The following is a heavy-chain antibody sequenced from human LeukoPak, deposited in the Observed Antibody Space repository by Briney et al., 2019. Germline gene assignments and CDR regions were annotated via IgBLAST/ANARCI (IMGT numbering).Heavy chain of an antibody. D-gene: IGHD4-23*01. Sequence: PGGSLKLSCAASGFTFSGSSMSWVRQAPGKGLEWVSSISSSSSYIYYADSVEGRFTVSRDNAKNSLYLLMNSLRAEDTAVYYCARTTVVTLIDYWGQGTLVTVSS. CDR2: ISSSSSYI. V-gene: IGHV3-21*01. CDR1: GFTFSGSS. CDR3: ARTTVVTLIDY. J-gene: IGHJ4*02.